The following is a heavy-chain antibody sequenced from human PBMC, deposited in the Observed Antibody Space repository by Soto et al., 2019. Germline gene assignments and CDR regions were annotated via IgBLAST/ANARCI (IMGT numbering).Heavy chain of an antibody. Sequence: EVQLVESGGGLVKPGGSLRLSCAASVFTFSSYSMNWVRQAPGKGLEWVSSISSSSSYIYYADSVKGRFTISRDNAKNSLYLQLNILSCEDTSVYYCARVHGVAAGTRWFDPWGQGTLVTVFS. D-gene: IGHD6-13*01. CDR3: ARVHGVAAGTRWFDP. CDR2: ISSSSSYI. CDR1: VFTFSSYS. V-gene: IGHV3-21*01. J-gene: IGHJ5*02.